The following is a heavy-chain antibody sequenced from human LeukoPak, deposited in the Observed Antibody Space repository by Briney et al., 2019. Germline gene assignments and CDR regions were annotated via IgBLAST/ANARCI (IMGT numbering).Heavy chain of an antibody. Sequence: GGSLRLSCAASAFTFSSYSMNWVRQAPGKGLEWVSYISSSSSTIYYAESVKGRFTISRDNAKNSLYLQMNSLRVEDTAVYYCARSRGNSGSYPLDYWGQGTLVTVSS. CDR3: ARSRGNSGSYPLDY. CDR1: AFTFSSYS. J-gene: IGHJ4*02. D-gene: IGHD1-26*01. V-gene: IGHV3-48*01. CDR2: ISSSSSTI.